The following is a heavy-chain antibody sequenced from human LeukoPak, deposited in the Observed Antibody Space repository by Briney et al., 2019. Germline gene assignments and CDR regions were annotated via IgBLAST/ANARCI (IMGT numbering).Heavy chain of an antibody. CDR1: GGSISSGSYY. J-gene: IGHJ4*02. D-gene: IGHD4-17*01. CDR2: IYTSGST. Sequence: SQTLSLTCTVSGGSISSGSYYWSWIRQPAGKGLEWIGRIYTSGSTNYNPSLKSRVTISVDTSKNQFSLKLSSVTAADTAVYYCARRRGGDYGRGYFDYWGQGTLVTVSS. V-gene: IGHV4-61*02. CDR3: ARRRGGDYGRGYFDY.